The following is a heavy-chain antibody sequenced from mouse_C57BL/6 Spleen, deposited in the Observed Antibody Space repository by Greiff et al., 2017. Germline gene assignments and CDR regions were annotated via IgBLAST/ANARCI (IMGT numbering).Heavy chain of an antibody. Sequence: VQLKESGAELVKPGASVKLSCTASGFNIKDYYMHWVKQRTEQGLEWIGRIDPEDGETKYAPKFQGKATITADTSSNTAYLQLSSLTSEDTAVYYCALIYYYGSSPYYFDYWGQGTTLTVSS. CDR3: ALIYYYGSSPYYFDY. V-gene: IGHV14-2*01. D-gene: IGHD1-1*01. CDR2: IDPEDGET. J-gene: IGHJ2*01. CDR1: GFNIKDYY.